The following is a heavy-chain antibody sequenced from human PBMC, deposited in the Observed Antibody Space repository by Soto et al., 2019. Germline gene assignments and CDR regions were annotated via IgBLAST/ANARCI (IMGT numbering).Heavy chain of an antibody. J-gene: IGHJ6*02. CDR3: ARVRGDIVVVPAATPYYYYGMDV. CDR2: ISAYNGNT. D-gene: IGHD2-2*01. Sequence: QVQLVQSGAEVKKPGASVKVSCKASGYTFTSYGISWVRQAPGQGHEWMGWISAYNGNTNYAQKLQGRNTMTTDTSTRTAFMELRSLRSDDTAVYYCARVRGDIVVVPAATPYYYYGMDVWGQGTTVTVSS. V-gene: IGHV1-18*01. CDR1: GYTFTSYG.